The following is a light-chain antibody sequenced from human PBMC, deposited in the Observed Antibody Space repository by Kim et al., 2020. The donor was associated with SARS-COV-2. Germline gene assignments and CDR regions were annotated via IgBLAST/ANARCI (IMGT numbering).Light chain of an antibody. Sequence: VLTQSPGTLSLSPGERATLSCRASQSVSSSYLAWYQQKPGQAPRLLIYGASSRATGIPDRFSGSGSGTDFTLTISRLEPEDSAVYYCQQDCKPITFGQGTRLEIK. CDR2: GAS. J-gene: IGKJ5*01. CDR1: QSVSSSY. CDR3: QQDCKPIT. V-gene: IGKV3-20*01.